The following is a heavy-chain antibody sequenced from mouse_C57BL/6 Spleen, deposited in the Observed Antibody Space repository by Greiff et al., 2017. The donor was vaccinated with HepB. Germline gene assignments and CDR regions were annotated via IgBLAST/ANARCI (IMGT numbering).Heavy chain of an antibody. Sequence: QVHVKQSGAELVRPGASVKLSCKASGYTFTDYYINWVKQRPGQGLEWIARIYPGSGNTYYNEKFKGKATLTAEKSSSTAYMQLSSLTSEDSAVYFCAAYYYGSSSTVAYGGQGTLVTVSA. CDR2: IYPGSGNT. V-gene: IGHV1-76*01. CDR1: GYTFTDYY. J-gene: IGHJ3*01. CDR3: AAYYYGSSSTVAY. D-gene: IGHD1-1*01.